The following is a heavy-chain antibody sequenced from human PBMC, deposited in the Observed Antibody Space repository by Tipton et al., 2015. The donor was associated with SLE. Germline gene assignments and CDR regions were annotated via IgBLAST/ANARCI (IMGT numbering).Heavy chain of an antibody. Sequence: SLRLSCAASGFTFSSYAMSWVRQAPGKGLEWVSGISGSADGTYYADSAKGRFTVSRDNSKNTLYLQMNSLRAEDTAVYYCVREVRDYWSGHYIDSWGQGTLVTVSS. J-gene: IGHJ4*02. D-gene: IGHD3-3*01. V-gene: IGHV3-23*01. CDR2: ISGSADGT. CDR1: GFTFSSYA. CDR3: VREVRDYWSGHYIDS.